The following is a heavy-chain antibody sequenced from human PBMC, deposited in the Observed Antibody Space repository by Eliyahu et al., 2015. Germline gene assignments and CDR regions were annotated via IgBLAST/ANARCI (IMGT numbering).Heavy chain of an antibody. Sequence: PGKGLEWMGGFDPEDGETIYAQKFQGRVTMTEDTSTDTAYMELSSLRSEDTAVYYCATLPYDFWSGYYTGNWFDPWGQGTLVTVSS. V-gene: IGHV1-24*01. CDR3: ATLPYDFWSGYYTGNWFDP. J-gene: IGHJ5*02. D-gene: IGHD3-3*01. CDR2: FDPEDGET.